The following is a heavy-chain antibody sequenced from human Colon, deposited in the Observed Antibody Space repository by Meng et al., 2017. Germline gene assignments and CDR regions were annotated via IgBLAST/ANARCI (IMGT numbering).Heavy chain of an antibody. V-gene: IGHV4-4*02. J-gene: IGHJ4*01. D-gene: IGHD4-17*01. CDR3: ARDKGGDFSFDD. Sequence: QVQLQESGPGLVKPSGTLTLTCGVSGDSISSSSWWSWVRQSPGKGLEWIGEIYHRGSTKYNPSLKSRVVMSIDKSKNEFSLSLTSVAAADTATYYCARDKGGDFSFDDWCHGTLVTVSS. CDR1: GDSISSSSW. CDR2: IYHRGST.